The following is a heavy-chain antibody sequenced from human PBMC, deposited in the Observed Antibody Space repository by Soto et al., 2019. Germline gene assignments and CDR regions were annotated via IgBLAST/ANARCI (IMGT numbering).Heavy chain of an antibody. D-gene: IGHD3-3*01. CDR1: GGSVSSDSYF. Sequence: SETLSLTCTVSGGSVSSDSYFWSWVRQPPGKGLEWIGYVSYRGITTYNPSLKSRVTILLGTSKNQISLNLRSVTAADTAVYYCARDREYNFGLTYDIWGQGTMVTVSS. J-gene: IGHJ3*02. CDR3: ARDREYNFGLTYDI. V-gene: IGHV4-61*01. CDR2: VSYRGIT.